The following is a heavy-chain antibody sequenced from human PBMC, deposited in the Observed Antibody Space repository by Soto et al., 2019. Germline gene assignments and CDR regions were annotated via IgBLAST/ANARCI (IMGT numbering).Heavy chain of an antibody. Sequence: RRLSCAASGFTFSSYWVSWVRQAPGKGLEWVANIKQDGSEKYYVDSVKGRFTISRDNAKNSLYLQMNSLRAEDTAVYYCARDGSSDDAFDIWGQGTMVTVSS. CDR2: IKQDGSEK. V-gene: IGHV3-7*01. CDR1: GFTFSSYW. CDR3: ARDGSSDDAFDI. J-gene: IGHJ3*02. D-gene: IGHD2-2*01.